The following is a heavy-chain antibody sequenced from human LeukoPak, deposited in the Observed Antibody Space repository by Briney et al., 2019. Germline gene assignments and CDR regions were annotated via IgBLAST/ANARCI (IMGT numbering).Heavy chain of an antibody. V-gene: IGHV3-7*01. D-gene: IGHD6-19*01. Sequence: GGSLRLSCAASGFTFSSYWMSWVRQAPGKGLEWVANIKHDGGEKYYVDSVKGRFTISRDNAKNSLYLQMSSLRPEDTAVYYCARDRSSGWPGSFDYWGQGTLVTVSS. CDR3: ARDRSSGWPGSFDY. J-gene: IGHJ4*02. CDR1: GFTFSSYW. CDR2: IKHDGGEK.